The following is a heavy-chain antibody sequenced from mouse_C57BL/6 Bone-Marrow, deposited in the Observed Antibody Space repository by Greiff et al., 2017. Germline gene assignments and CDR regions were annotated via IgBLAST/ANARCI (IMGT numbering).Heavy chain of an antibody. J-gene: IGHJ3*01. Sequence: VQLQQPGAELVKPGASVKMSCKASGYTFTSYWITWVKQRPGQGLEWIGDIYPGSGSTNYNEKFTSKATLTVDTSSSTAYMQLSSLTSEDSAVYYCAIGGIYYYGPEAYWGQGTLVTVSA. CDR3: AIGGIYYYGPEAY. V-gene: IGHV1-55*01. CDR2: IYPGSGST. CDR1: GYTFTSYW. D-gene: IGHD1-1*01.